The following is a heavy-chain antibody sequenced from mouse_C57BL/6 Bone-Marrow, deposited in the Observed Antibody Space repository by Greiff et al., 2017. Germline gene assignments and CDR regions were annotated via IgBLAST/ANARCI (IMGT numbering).Heavy chain of an antibody. J-gene: IGHJ2*01. V-gene: IGHV1-52*01. CDR2: IDPSDSET. CDR1: GYTFTSYW. CDR3: ARSYNGDYFDY. D-gene: IGHD1-1*01. Sequence: QVQLQQPGAELVRPGSSVKLSCKASGYTFTSYWMHWVKQRPIQGLEWIGNIDPSDSETHYNQKFKDKATLTVDKSSSTAYMQLSSLTSEDSAVYYCARSYNGDYFDYWGRGTALTVSA.